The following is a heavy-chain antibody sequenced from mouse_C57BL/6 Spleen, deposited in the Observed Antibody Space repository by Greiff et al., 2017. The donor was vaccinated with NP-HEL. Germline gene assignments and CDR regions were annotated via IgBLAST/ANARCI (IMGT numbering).Heavy chain of an antibody. Sequence: VQLQQSGPELVKPGASVKISCKASGYTFTDYYMNWVKQSHGKSLEWIGDINPNNGGTSYNQKFKGKATLTVDKSSSTAYMELRSLTSEDSAVYYCARMSYYGSSQAWFAYWGQGTLVTVSA. J-gene: IGHJ3*01. CDR3: ARMSYYGSSQAWFAY. CDR2: INPNNGGT. CDR1: GYTFTDYY. V-gene: IGHV1-26*01. D-gene: IGHD1-1*01.